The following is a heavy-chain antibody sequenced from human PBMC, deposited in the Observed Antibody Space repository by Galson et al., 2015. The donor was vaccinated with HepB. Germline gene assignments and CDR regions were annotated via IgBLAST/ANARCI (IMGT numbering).Heavy chain of an antibody. CDR3: ARAVGKQLVLDY. CDR1: GFTVSSNY. D-gene: IGHD6-6*01. Sequence: SLRLSCAASGFTVSSNYMSWVRQAPGKGLEWVSVIYSGGSTYYADSVKGRFTISRDNSKNTLYLQMNSLRAEDTAVYYCARAVGKQLVLDYWGQGTLVTVSS. CDR2: IYSGGST. V-gene: IGHV3-53*01. J-gene: IGHJ4*02.